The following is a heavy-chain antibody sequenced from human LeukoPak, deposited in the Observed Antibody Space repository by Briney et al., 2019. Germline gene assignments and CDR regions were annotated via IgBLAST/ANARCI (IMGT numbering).Heavy chain of an antibody. D-gene: IGHD2-15*01. CDR2: IYSGGST. V-gene: IGHV3-66*02. CDR3: ARGRISSDYYYYMDV. Sequence: GGSLRLSCAASEFTVSSNYMSWVRQAPGKGLEWVSVIYSGGSTYYADSVKGRFTISRDNSKNTLYLQMNSLRAEDTAVYYCARGRISSDYYYYMDVWGKGTTVTVSS. J-gene: IGHJ6*03. CDR1: EFTVSSNY.